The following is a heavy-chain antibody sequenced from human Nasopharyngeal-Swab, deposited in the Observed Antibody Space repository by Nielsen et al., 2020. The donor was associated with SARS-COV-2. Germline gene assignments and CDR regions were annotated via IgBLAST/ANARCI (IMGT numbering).Heavy chain of an antibody. V-gene: IGHV3-7*01. J-gene: IGHJ4*02. CDR3: VRDTPAMFAY. CDR2: IKKDESEK. Sequence: GRQAPGKGLEWVANIKKDESEKFYVQSVKGRFTISRDNAKNSMYLQMNSLRAEDSAVYYCVRDTPAMFAYWGQGTLVTVSS.